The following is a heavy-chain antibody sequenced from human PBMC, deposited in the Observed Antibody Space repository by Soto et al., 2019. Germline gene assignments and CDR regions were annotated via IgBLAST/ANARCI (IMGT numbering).Heavy chain of an antibody. D-gene: IGHD2-15*01. CDR3: ARDLVRNTSPRSGLYYYYGMDV. J-gene: IGHJ6*02. V-gene: IGHV1-69*13. CDR1: GDTFSSYA. Sequence: VASVKVSCKASGDTFSSYAISWVRQAPGQGLEWMGGIIPIFGTANYAQKFQGRVTITADESTSTAYMELSSLRSEDTAVYYCARDLVRNTSPRSGLYYYYGMDVWGQGTTVTVSS. CDR2: IIPIFGTA.